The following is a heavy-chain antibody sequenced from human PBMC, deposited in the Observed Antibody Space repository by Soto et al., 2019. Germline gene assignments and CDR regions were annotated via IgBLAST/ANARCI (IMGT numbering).Heavy chain of an antibody. CDR3: ARNGALDY. CDR1: GGSISSGDYY. V-gene: IGHV4-30-4*01. CDR2: ILYSGTT. D-gene: IGHD2-8*01. Sequence: SVTLSLTCTVSGGSISSGDYYWSWIRQPPGKGLEWIGYILYSGTTNYNPSLESRLTTSVDTSKNQFSLKLTSVTAADTAVYYCARNGALDYWGRGTLVTVSS. J-gene: IGHJ4*02.